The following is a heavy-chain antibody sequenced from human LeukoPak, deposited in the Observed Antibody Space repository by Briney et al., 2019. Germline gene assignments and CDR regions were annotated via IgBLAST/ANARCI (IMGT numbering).Heavy chain of an antibody. J-gene: IGHJ3*02. CDR2: INDNGDTT. CDR3: ARGHRSSWFDAFDI. V-gene: IGHV3-64*02. Sequence: GGSLRLSCVASGFTFSNYAFHWVRQAPGKGLEYVSAINDNGDTTYYADSVKGRFIISRDISKNTLFLQMGSLRTEDMAVYYCARGHRSSWFDAFDIWGQGIMVTVSS. CDR1: GFTFSNYA. D-gene: IGHD6-13*01.